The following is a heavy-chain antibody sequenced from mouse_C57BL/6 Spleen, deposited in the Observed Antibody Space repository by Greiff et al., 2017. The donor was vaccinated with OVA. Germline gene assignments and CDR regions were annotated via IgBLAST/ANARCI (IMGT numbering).Heavy chain of an antibody. Sequence: EVNVVESEGGLVQPGSSMKLSCTASGFTFSDYYMAWVRQVPEKGLEWVANINYDGSSTYYLDSLKSRFIISRDNAKNILYLQMSSLKSEDTATYYCARGFEYFDVWGTGTTVTVSS. V-gene: IGHV5-16*01. J-gene: IGHJ1*03. CDR3: ARGFEYFDV. CDR1: GFTFSDYY. CDR2: INYDGSST.